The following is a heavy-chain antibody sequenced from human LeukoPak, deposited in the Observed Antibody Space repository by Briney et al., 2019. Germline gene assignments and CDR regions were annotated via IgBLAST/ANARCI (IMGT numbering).Heavy chain of an antibody. Sequence: PEGSLRLSCAASGFTFSSYSMNWVRQAPGKGLEWVSSISSSSSYIYYADSVKGRFTISRDDAKNSLYLQMNSLRAEDTAVYYCARGSIVGAYYYYGMDVWGQGTTVTVSS. J-gene: IGHJ6*02. D-gene: IGHD1-26*01. CDR2: ISSSSSYI. V-gene: IGHV3-21*01. CDR3: ARGSIVGAYYYYGMDV. CDR1: GFTFSSYS.